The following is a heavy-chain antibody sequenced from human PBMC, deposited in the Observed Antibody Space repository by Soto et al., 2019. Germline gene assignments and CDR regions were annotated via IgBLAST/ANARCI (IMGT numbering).Heavy chain of an antibody. CDR1: GYTFTGYY. V-gene: IGHV1-2*02. J-gene: IGHJ4*02. CDR2: INPNSGGT. CDR3: ARVGGSYYFDY. Sequence: ASVKVSCKASGYTFTGYYMHWVRQAPGQGLEWMGWINPNSGGTNYAQKFQGRVTMTTDTSTSTAYMELRSLRSDDTAVYYCARVGGSYYFDYWSQGTLVTVSS. D-gene: IGHD1-26*01.